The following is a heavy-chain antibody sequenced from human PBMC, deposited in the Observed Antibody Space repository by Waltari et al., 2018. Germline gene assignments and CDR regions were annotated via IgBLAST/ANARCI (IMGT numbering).Heavy chain of an antibody. Sequence: EVQLVESGGVVVQPGGSLRLSCAASGFTFDDYAMHWVRQAPGKGLEWVSLISWDGGSTYYADSVKGRFTISSDNSKNSLYLQMNSLRAEDTALYYCAKGRGDYDPYYFDYWGQGTLVTVSS. CDR1: GFTFDDYA. D-gene: IGHD4-17*01. V-gene: IGHV3-43D*04. CDR3: AKGRGDYDPYYFDY. J-gene: IGHJ4*02. CDR2: ISWDGGST.